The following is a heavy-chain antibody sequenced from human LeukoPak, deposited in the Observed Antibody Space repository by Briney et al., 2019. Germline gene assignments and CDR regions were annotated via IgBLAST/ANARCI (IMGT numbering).Heavy chain of an antibody. CDR3: ARSQTPFTVDY. V-gene: IGHV4-31*03. CDR2: IYHSGST. CDR1: GGSISSGGYY. D-gene: IGHD3-3*02. J-gene: IGHJ4*02. Sequence: SETLSLTCTVSGGSISSGGYYWSWIRQHPGKGLEWIGYIYHSGSTYYNPSLKSRVTISVDRSKNQFSLKLSSVTAADTAVYYCARSQTPFTVDYWGQGTLVTVSS.